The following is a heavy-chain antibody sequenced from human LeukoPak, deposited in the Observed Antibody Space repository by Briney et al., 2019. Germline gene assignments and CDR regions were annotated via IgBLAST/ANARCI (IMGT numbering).Heavy chain of an antibody. CDR1: GFTFSSFS. CDR2: ISSSSSYI. V-gene: IGHV3-21*01. Sequence: GRSLSLSCAPSGFTFSSFSMSWVSQAPGRGRGWVSSISSSSSYIYYADSVKGRFTISRDNAKNSLYLQMNSLRAEDTAVYYCARAHYYGSGSYYVDYWGQGTLVTVSS. J-gene: IGHJ4*02. CDR3: ARAHYYGSGSYYVDY. D-gene: IGHD3-10*01.